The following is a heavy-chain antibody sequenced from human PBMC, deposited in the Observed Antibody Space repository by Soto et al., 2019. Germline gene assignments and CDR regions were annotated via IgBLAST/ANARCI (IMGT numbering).Heavy chain of an antibody. Sequence: GGSLRLSCAASGFTFSSYAMTWVRQAPGKGLEWVSSISGSGDSTNYADSVKGRFTISRDNSKKTLYLQMNSLRAEDTAVYYCAKGFCGSSSCSRGYFDYWGQGTLVTSPQ. CDR3: AKGFCGSSSCSRGYFDY. V-gene: IGHV3-23*01. D-gene: IGHD2-2*01. CDR1: GFTFSSYA. J-gene: IGHJ4*02. CDR2: ISGSGDST.